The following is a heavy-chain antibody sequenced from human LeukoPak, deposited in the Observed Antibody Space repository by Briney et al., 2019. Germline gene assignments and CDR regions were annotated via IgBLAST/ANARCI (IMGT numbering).Heavy chain of an antibody. V-gene: IGHV4-59*01. CDR3: ARIFND. CDR2: ISDSGIT. Sequence: SETLSLTCTVSGGSISSYYWSWFRQPPGKGLEFIGYISDSGITNYNPSLQSRLIMSLDTSKNQLSLKLTSVTAADTAVYYCARIFNDWGQGTLVTVSS. CDR1: GGSISSYY. J-gene: IGHJ4*02.